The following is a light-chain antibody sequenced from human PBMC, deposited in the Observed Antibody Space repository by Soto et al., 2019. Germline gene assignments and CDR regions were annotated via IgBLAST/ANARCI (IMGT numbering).Light chain of an antibody. CDR3: SSYAGSTGV. CDR1: SSDVGGYNY. Sequence: QSVLTQPPSASGSPGQSVTISCTGTSSDVGGYNYVSWYQQHPGKAHKLMIYEVSKRPSGVPDRFSGSKSGNTASLTVSGLQAEDEADYYCSSYAGSTGVFGGGTQLTVL. V-gene: IGLV2-8*01. J-gene: IGLJ2*01. CDR2: EVS.